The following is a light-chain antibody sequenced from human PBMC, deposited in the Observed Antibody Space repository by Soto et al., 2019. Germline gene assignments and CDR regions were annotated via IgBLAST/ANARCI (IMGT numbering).Light chain of an antibody. J-gene: IGKJ4*01. Sequence: EIVLTQSPASXSXXPXXXXXXXXRASQSVSSYLAWFQQTPGQAPRLLIYDASNRATGIPARFSGSGSGTEFTLTISSLQSEDFAVYYCQPYNNWPLTFGGGTKVDI. CDR2: DAS. V-gene: IGKV3D-15*01. CDR1: QSVSSY. CDR3: QPYNNWPLT.